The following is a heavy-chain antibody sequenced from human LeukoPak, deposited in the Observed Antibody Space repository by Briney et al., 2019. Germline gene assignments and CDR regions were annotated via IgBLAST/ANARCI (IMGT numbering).Heavy chain of an antibody. CDR1: GGSVSSGSYY. CDR2: IYYSGST. V-gene: IGHV4-61*01. Sequence: PSETLSLTCTVSGGSVSSGSYYWSWIRQPPGKGLEWIGYIYYSGSTNYSPSLKSRVTISVDTSKNQFSLKLSSVTAADTAVYYCAREAGYCSSTSCHPDYYYYGMDVWGQGTTVTVSS. J-gene: IGHJ6*02. D-gene: IGHD2-2*01. CDR3: AREAGYCSSTSCHPDYYYYGMDV.